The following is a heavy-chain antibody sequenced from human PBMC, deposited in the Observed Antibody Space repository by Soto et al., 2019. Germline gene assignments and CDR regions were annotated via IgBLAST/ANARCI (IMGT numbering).Heavy chain of an antibody. D-gene: IGHD1-26*01. CDR3: ASSRVGATFLSFDY. V-gene: IGHV3-11*03. CDR1: GFTFSNAW. J-gene: IGHJ4*02. CDR2: ISSSTSYT. Sequence: PGGSLRLSCAASGFTFSNAWMSWVRQAPGKGLEWVSYISSSTSYTNYADSVKGRFTISRDNAKNSLYLHMNSLRAEDTAVYYCASSRVGATFLSFDYWGQGALVTVSS.